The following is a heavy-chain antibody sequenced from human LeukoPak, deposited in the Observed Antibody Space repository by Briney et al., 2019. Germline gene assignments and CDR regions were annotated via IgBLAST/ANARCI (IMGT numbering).Heavy chain of an antibody. V-gene: IGHV5-51*01. D-gene: IGHD3-10*01. J-gene: IGHJ6*02. Sequence: GESLKISCQGSGYSFPNYWIGWVRQMPGKGLEWMGIIYPGDSDTRYSPSFQGQVTISADKSISTAYLQWSSLKASDTAMYYCAIEEYYGSGYSPPGGMDVWGQGTTVTVSS. CDR3: AIEEYYGSGYSPPGGMDV. CDR2: IYPGDSDT. CDR1: GYSFPNYW.